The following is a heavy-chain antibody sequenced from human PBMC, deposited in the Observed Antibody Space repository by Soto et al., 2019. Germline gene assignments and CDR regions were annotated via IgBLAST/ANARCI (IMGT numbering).Heavy chain of an antibody. J-gene: IGHJ6*02. D-gene: IGHD3-10*01. CDR3: ARGQLVWYGDLTPYHRDMDV. CDR2: ISHDGGT. CDR1: GGSFDDFY. V-gene: IGHV4-34*01. Sequence: SETLSLTCAFYGGSFDDFYWSWVRQSPGKGLEWAGEISHDGGTNYSPSLASRVSISVDTSKNQFSLHLRSVTAADTGLYYCARGQLVWYGDLTPYHRDMDVWGQGTTVTVSS.